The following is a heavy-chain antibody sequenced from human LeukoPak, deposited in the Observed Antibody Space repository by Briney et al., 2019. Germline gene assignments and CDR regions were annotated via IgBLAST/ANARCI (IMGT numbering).Heavy chain of an antibody. J-gene: IGHJ4*02. V-gene: IGHV3-48*02. D-gene: IGHD1-26*01. Sequence: GGSLRLSCAASGFTFSSYSMNWVRQALGMGLEWVSYISTSSSTIYYADSVKGRFTISRDNAKNSLYLQMNSLRDEDTAVYYCARGVVGVSAYWGQGTLVTVSS. CDR2: ISTSSSTI. CDR3: ARGVVGVSAY. CDR1: GFTFSSYS.